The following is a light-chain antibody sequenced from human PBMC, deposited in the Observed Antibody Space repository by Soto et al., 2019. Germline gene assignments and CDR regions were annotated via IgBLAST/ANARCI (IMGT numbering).Light chain of an antibody. CDR1: QSVSSY. CDR3: QQRSNWLYT. J-gene: IGKJ2*01. V-gene: IGKV3-11*01. CDR2: DAS. Sequence: EIVLTQSPATLSLSPGERATLSCRASQSVSSYLAWYQQKPGQAPRLLIYDASNRATGIPARFSGSGSRTDFTLTISSLAPEDFAVYYCQQRSNWLYTCGQGPKLEIK.